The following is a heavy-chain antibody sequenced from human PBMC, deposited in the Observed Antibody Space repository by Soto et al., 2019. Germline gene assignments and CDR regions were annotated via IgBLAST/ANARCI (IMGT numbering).Heavy chain of an antibody. J-gene: IGHJ4*02. Sequence: ASVKVSCKASGYTFISYGISWVRQAPGQGLEWMGWINTYNGSTNYAQNLQGRVTLTTDTSTSTAYMELRSLRSDDTAVYYCARIYYDSSGYYPPFDYWGQGTLVTVSS. CDR1: GYTFISYG. V-gene: IGHV1-18*01. CDR2: INTYNGST. CDR3: ARIYYDSSGYYPPFDY. D-gene: IGHD3-22*01.